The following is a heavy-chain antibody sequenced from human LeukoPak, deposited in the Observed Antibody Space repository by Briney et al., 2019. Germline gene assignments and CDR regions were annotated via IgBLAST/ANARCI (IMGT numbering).Heavy chain of an antibody. CDR2: IKQDGSEK. J-gene: IGHJ4*02. V-gene: IGHV3-7*04. CDR3: ARDTRGVFDY. Sequence: PGGSLRLSCAASGFTFSSYWMSWVRQAPGKGPEWVANIKQDGSEKNYVDSVKGRFTISRDNAKNSVYLQMNSLRAEDTAVYYCARDTRGVFDYWGQGTLVTVTS. D-gene: IGHD1-26*01. CDR1: GFTFSSYW.